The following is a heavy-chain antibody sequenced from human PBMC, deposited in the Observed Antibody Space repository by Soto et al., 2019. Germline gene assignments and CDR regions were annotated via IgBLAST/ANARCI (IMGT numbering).Heavy chain of an antibody. V-gene: IGHV3-23*01. CDR1: GYIFSNYA. CDR2: VSESGATT. Sequence: EVQLLESGGGLEQPGGSLRLSCVASGYIFSNYAMSWVRQAPGKGLEWVSAVSESGATTYYTDSVRGRFTISRDNSKSPLYLQLTSLRAEDTAIYFCARCTVDTIVSSGWCTWFDPWGQGTLVTVSS. J-gene: IGHJ5*02. CDR3: ARCTVDTIVSSGWCTWFDP. D-gene: IGHD6-19*01.